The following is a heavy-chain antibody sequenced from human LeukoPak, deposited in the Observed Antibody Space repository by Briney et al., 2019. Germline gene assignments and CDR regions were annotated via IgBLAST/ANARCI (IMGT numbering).Heavy chain of an antibody. CDR1: GYRFTGYW. CDR2: IYPADSDT. Sequence: GESLKIACEGSGYRFTGYWIGWVRQVWGRGLAWMGIIYPADSDTRYGPSFQGLVTISADNSINTAYPQWSSLKASDSAIYYCARWPVLTGPRGAFDIWGQGTKVAVFS. V-gene: IGHV5-51*01. CDR3: ARWPVLTGPRGAFDI. J-gene: IGHJ3*02.